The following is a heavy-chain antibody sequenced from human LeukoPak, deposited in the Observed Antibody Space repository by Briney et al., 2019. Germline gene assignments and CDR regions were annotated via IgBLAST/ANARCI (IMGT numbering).Heavy chain of an antibody. CDR3: AKKSGDHFHFDF. V-gene: IGHV3-23*01. D-gene: IGHD2-21*01. CDR1: GFTFNNYG. J-gene: IGHJ4*02. CDR2: IGTSGANT. Sequence: GGSLRLSCAASGFTFNNYGMGWVRQTPGKGPEWVATIGTSGANTYHADSVKGRFTISRDNSKSTLYLQMNGLRAEDTAVYHCAKKSGDHFHFDFWGQGTLVTVSS.